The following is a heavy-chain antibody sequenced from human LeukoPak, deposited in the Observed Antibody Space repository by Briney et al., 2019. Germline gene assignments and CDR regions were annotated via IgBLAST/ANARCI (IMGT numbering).Heavy chain of an antibody. D-gene: IGHD3-3*01. J-gene: IGHJ4*02. Sequence: RASVKVSCKASGYTFTSYGISWVRQAPGQGLEWMGWISAYNGNTNYAQKLQGRVTMTTDTSTSTAYMELRSLRSDDTAVYYCVRDLGDTLTYYDFWSGSKNYYFDYWGQGTLVTVSS. CDR1: GYTFTSYG. V-gene: IGHV1-18*01. CDR2: ISAYNGNT. CDR3: VRDLGDTLTYYDFWSGSKNYYFDY.